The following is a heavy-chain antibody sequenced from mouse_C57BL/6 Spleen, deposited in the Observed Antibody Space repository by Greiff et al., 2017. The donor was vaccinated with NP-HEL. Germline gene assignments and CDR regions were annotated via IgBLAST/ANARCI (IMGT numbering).Heavy chain of an antibody. D-gene: IGHD3-3*01. J-gene: IGHJ2*01. V-gene: IGHV1-15*01. CDR2: IDPETGGT. Sequence: QVQLQQSGAELVRPGASVTLSCKASGYTFTDYEMHWVKQTPVHGLEWIGAIDPETGGTAYNQKFMGKAILTADKSSSTAYMELRSLTSEDSAGYYCTRGGEGHYFDYWGQGTTLTVSS. CDR1: GYTFTDYE. CDR3: TRGGEGHYFDY.